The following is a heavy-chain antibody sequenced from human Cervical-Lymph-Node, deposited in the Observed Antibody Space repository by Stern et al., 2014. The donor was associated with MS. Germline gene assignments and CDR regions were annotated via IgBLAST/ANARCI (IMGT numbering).Heavy chain of an antibody. J-gene: IGHJ4*02. CDR1: GGTFSSYS. Sequence: QVQLVQSGAEVKKPGPSVKVSCKASGGTFSSYSISWVRQPPGQGLEWMGGIAPIFGTENYAQKFQGRVTITADETTSTAYMELSSLRSEDTAVYYCVRGGGYSNSPEPWVYWGQGTLVTVSS. V-gene: IGHV1-69*01. CDR3: VRGGGYSNSPEPWVY. CDR2: IAPIFGTE. D-gene: IGHD6-6*01.